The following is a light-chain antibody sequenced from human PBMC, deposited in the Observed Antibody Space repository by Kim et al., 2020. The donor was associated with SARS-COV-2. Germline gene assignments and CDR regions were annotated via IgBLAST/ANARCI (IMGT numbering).Light chain of an antibody. V-gene: IGKV3-20*01. CDR2: GAF. Sequence: PGETATLSCRASQRVSGNYLAWYQQKPGQAPRLLVYGAFSRATGIPDRISASGSGTDFTLTISGLEPEDFAVYFCQQYGDSHQTFGQWTKLE. J-gene: IGKJ2*01. CDR1: QRVSGNY. CDR3: QQYGDSHQT.